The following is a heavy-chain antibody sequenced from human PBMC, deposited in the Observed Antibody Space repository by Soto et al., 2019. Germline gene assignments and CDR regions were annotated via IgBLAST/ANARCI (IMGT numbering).Heavy chain of an antibody. Sequence: QVQLVESGGGVVQPGRSLRLSCAASGFTFSSYAMHWVRQAPGKELGWVAVISYDGSDKYYADSVKGRFTISRDNSKNTLNLQMNSLRAVDTAVYYCAKALGELSPESYDYWGQGTLITVSS. CDR1: GFTFSSYA. CDR2: ISYDGSDK. CDR3: AKALGELSPESYDY. D-gene: IGHD3-16*02. V-gene: IGHV3-30*18. J-gene: IGHJ4*02.